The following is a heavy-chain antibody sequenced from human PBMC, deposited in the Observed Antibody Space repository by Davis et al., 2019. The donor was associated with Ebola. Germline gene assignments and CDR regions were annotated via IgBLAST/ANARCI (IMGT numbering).Heavy chain of an antibody. V-gene: IGHV4-61*01. CDR2: IHYLGNT. Sequence: MPSETLSLTCTVSGGSVSSGRHYWSWIRQPPGKGLEWIGNIHYLGNTNYNPSLKGRLAMSVDTSKNQFSLKLSSVTPADTAVYYCARGNYGDYIVLYYYNMDVWGQGTTVTVSS. CDR1: GGSVSSGRHY. D-gene: IGHD4-17*01. J-gene: IGHJ6*02. CDR3: ARGNYGDYIVLYYYNMDV.